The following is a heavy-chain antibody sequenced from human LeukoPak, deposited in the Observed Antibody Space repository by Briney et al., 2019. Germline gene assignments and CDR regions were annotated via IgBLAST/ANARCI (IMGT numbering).Heavy chain of an antibody. D-gene: IGHD2-2*01. Sequence: GGSLRLSCAASGFTFSSYWMSWVRRAPGKGLEWVANIKQDGSEKYYVDSVKGRFTISRDNAKNSLYLQMNSLRAEDTAVYYCAKGIVVVGRSPFDYWGQGTLVTVSS. CDR3: AKGIVVVGRSPFDY. V-gene: IGHV3-7*03. CDR2: IKQDGSEK. CDR1: GFTFSSYW. J-gene: IGHJ4*02.